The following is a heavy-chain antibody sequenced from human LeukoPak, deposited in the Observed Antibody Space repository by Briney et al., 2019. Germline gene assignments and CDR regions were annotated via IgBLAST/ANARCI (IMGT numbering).Heavy chain of an antibody. D-gene: IGHD3-22*01. CDR3: ARETYDSAAFDI. J-gene: IGHJ3*02. V-gene: IGHV3-33*01. CDR1: GFTFSSYG. CDR2: IWYDGSNK. Sequence: PGGSLRLSCAASGFTFSSYGMPWVRQAPGKGLEWVAVIWYDGSNKYYADSVKGRFTISRDNSKNTLYLQMNSLRAEDTAVYYCARETYDSAAFDIWGQGTMVTVSS.